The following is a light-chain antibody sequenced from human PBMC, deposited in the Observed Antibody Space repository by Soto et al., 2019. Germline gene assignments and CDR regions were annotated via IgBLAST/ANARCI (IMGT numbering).Light chain of an antibody. CDR1: SSDVGGYNY. CDR3: CSYAGSSL. CDR2: DVS. V-gene: IGLV2-11*01. Sequence: QSVLTQPRSVSGSPGQSVTISCTGTSSDVGGYNYVSWYQQHPGTAPKLMIYDVSKRPSGVPDRFSGSKSGNTASLTISGLQAEDEADYYCCSYAGSSLFGGGTKVTVL. J-gene: IGLJ2*01.